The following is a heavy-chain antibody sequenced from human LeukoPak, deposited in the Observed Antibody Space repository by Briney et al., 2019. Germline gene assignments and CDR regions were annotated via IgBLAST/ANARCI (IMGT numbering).Heavy chain of an antibody. CDR3: ATMIVVDPREDDAFDI. J-gene: IGHJ3*02. D-gene: IGHD3-22*01. V-gene: IGHV3-74*01. Sequence: QPGGSLSLSCAASGFTFSSYWMHWVRQAPGKGLVWVSRINSDGSSTSYADSVKGRFTISRDNAKNTLYLQMNSLRAEDTAVYYCATMIVVDPREDDAFDIWGQGTMVTVSS. CDR1: GFTFSSYW. CDR2: INSDGSST.